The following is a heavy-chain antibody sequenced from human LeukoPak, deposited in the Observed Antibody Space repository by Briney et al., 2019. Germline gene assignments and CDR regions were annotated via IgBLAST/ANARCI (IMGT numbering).Heavy chain of an antibody. Sequence: MPSETLSLTCTVSGGSISSSSYYWGWIRQPPGKGLEWIGSIYYSGSTYYNPSLKSRVTISVDTSKNQFSLKLSSVTAADTAVYYCAGGLWFGELLPDYWGQGTLVTVSS. CDR1: GGSISSSSYY. V-gene: IGHV4-39*07. CDR2: IYYSGST. CDR3: AGGLWFGELLPDY. J-gene: IGHJ4*02. D-gene: IGHD3-10*01.